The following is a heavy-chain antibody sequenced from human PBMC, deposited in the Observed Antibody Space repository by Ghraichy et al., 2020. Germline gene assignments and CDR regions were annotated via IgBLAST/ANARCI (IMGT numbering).Heavy chain of an antibody. V-gene: IGHV3-23*01. CDR1: GFTFSSYA. D-gene: IGHD3-22*01. J-gene: IGHJ3*02. CDR3: AKDLYYYDSSGYYYNAFDI. Sequence: GESLNISCVASGFTFSSYAMSWVRQAPGKGLEWVSAISGSGGSTYYADSVKGRFTISRDNSKNTLYLQMNSLRAEDTAVYYCAKDLYYYDSSGYYYNAFDIWGQGTMVTVSS. CDR2: ISGSGGST.